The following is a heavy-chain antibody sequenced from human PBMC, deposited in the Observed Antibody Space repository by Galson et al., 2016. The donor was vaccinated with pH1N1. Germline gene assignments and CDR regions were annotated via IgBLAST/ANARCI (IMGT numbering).Heavy chain of an antibody. D-gene: IGHD4-17*01. CDR2: VNPGGSTI. CDR1: GYIFTSQW. J-gene: IGHJ3*02. CDR3: ARQYDFGDYRGKAFDI. V-gene: IGHV5-51*03. Sequence: QSGAEVKKPGESLKISCKASGYIFTSQWIAWVRQVPGKGLEWVGVVNPGGSTIRYSPSFQGQVTISSDESISTAYLQWISLRASDTAMYYCARQYDFGDYRGKAFDIWGQGTMVTVSS.